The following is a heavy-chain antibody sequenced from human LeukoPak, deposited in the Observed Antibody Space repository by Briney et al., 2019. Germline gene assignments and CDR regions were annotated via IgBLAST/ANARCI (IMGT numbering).Heavy chain of an antibody. CDR1: GYTFTSYD. CDR2: MNPNSGNT. Sequence: GASVKVSCKASGYTFTSYDINWVRQATGQGLDWMGWMNPNSGNTGYAQKFQGRVTMTRNTSISTAYMELSSLRSEDTAVYYCARGAPMPYCSSTSCYAANYYYYMDVWGKGTTVTVSS. CDR3: ARGAPMPYCSSTSCYAANYYYYMDV. V-gene: IGHV1-8*01. D-gene: IGHD2-2*01. J-gene: IGHJ6*03.